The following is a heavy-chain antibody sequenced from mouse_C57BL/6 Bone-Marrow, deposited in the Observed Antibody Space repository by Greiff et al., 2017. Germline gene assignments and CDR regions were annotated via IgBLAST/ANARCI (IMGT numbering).Heavy chain of an antibody. D-gene: IGHD2-1*01. V-gene: IGHV7-3*01. Sequence: EVQLVESGGGLVQPGGSLSLSCAASGFTFTDYYMSWVRQPPGKALEWLGFIRNKANGYTTEYSASVKGRFTISRDNSQSILYLQMNALRAEDSATYYCARYKCNSGFYSYYFDYWGQGTTLTVSS. CDR3: ARYKCNSGFYSYYFDY. J-gene: IGHJ2*01. CDR1: GFTFTDYY. CDR2: IRNKANGYTT.